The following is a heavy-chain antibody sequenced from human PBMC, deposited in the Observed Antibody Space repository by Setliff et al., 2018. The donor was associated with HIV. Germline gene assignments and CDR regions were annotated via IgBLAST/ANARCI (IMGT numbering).Heavy chain of an antibody. V-gene: IGHV3-49*03. J-gene: IGHJ3*02. D-gene: IGHD1-26*01. CDR2: IRSKAHGGTI. CDR1: GFNFADYG. CDR3: TRGSSGSYYSAFDI. Sequence: GGSLRLSCTGSGFNFADYGISWFRQAPGKGLEWVSFIRSKAHGGTIEYAASVKGRFTISRDDSKTIAYLQMSGLKTEDTAVYYCTRGSSGSYYSAFDIWGQGTMVTVSS.